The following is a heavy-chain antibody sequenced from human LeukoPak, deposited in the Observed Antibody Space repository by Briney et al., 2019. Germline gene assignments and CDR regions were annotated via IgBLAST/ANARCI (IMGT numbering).Heavy chain of an antibody. J-gene: IGHJ4*02. D-gene: IGHD6-19*01. V-gene: IGHV4-34*01. CDR2: INHSGST. Sequence: SETLSLTCAVYGGSFSGYYWSWIRQPPGKGLEWIGEINHSGSTNYNPSLKSRVTMSVDTSKNQFSLKLSSVTAADTAVYYCAREGYNSGWSHFDYWGRGTLVTVSS. CDR3: AREGYNSGWSHFDY. CDR1: GGSFSGYY.